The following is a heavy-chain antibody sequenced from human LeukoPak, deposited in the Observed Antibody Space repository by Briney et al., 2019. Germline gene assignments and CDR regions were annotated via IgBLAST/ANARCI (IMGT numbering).Heavy chain of an antibody. CDR1: GFTFSSYW. J-gene: IGHJ6*02. D-gene: IGHD1-26*01. Sequence: GGSLRLSCAASGFTFSSYWMSWVRQAPGKGLEWVANIKQDGSEKYYVDSVKGRFTISRDNAKNTLYLQMNSLRAEDTAVYYCAKDLDSGYDYGMDVWGQGTTVTVSS. CDR3: AKDLDSGYDYGMDV. V-gene: IGHV3-7*01. CDR2: IKQDGSEK.